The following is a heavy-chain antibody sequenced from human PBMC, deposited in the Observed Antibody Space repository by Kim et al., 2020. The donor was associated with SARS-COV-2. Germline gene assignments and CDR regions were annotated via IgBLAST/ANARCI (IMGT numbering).Heavy chain of an antibody. V-gene: IGHV3-33*01. J-gene: IGHJ4*02. Sequence: GGSLRLSCAASGFTFSSYGMHWVRQAPGKGLEWVAVIWYDGSNKYYADSVKGRFTISRDNSKNTLYLQMNSLRAEDTAVYYCAREGYFDWLSSLDYWSQGTLVTVSS. CDR2: IWYDGSNK. D-gene: IGHD3-9*01. CDR1: GFTFSSYG. CDR3: AREGYFDWLSSLDY.